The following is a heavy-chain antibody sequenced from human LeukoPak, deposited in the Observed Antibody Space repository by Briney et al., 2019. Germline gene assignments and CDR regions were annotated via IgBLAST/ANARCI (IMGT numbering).Heavy chain of an antibody. V-gene: IGHV1-46*01. D-gene: IGHD6-19*01. J-gene: IGHJ5*02. CDR1: GYTFTSYY. CDR2: INPSGGST. CDR3: AREIAVAAGWFDP. Sequence: ASVKVSCKASGYTFTSYYMHWVRQAPGQGLEWMGIINPSGGSTSYAQKFQGRVTMTRDMSTSTVYMELSSLRSEDTAVYYCAREIAVAAGWFDPWGQGTLVTVSS.